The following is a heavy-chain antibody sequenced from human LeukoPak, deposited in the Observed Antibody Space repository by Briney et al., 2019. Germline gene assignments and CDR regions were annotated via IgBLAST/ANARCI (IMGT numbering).Heavy chain of an antibody. CDR2: IYYSGST. V-gene: IGHV4-39*01. J-gene: IGHJ3*02. CDR1: GGSISSSSYY. D-gene: IGHD3-10*01. Sequence: PSETLSLTCTVSGGSISSSSYYWGWIRQPPGKGLEWIGSIYYSGSTYYNPSLKSRVTISVDTSKNQFSLKLSSVTAADTAVYYCARLSRSLYAFDIWGQGTMVTVSS. CDR3: ARLSRSLYAFDI.